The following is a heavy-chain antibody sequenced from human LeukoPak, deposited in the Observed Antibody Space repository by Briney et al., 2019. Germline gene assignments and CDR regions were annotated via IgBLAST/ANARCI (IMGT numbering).Heavy chain of an antibody. CDR1: GLTVSSNY. D-gene: IGHD1-7*01. Sequence: PGGSLRLSCAAAGLTVSSNYMSWARQAPGKRLEWVSVMYRSDATYYADSVKGRFTMSRDISKNTVYLQMDSLRSEDTAVYYCARGRLELPDYWGQGTLVTVSS. J-gene: IGHJ4*02. CDR2: MYRSDAT. CDR3: ARGRLELPDY. V-gene: IGHV3-53*01.